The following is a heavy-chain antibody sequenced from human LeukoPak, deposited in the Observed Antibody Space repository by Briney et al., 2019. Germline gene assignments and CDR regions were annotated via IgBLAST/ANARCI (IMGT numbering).Heavy chain of an antibody. CDR3: ARGSIAVAGPSDY. D-gene: IGHD6-19*01. CDR1: GSSISGYY. Sequence: SEALSLTCTVSGSSISGYYWNWIRQPAGKGLEWIGRIYTSGSTNYTPSLKSRVTISVDTSKNHFSLKLSSVTAADTAVYYCARGSIAVAGPSDYWGQGTLVTVSS. J-gene: IGHJ4*02. V-gene: IGHV4-4*07. CDR2: IYTSGST.